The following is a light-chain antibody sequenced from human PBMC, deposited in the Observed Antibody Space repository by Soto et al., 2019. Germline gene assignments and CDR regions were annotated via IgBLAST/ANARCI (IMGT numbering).Light chain of an antibody. CDR2: RSN. CDR1: RSNIGGGY. Sequence: QSVLTQPPSASGTPGQTVTISCSGSRSNIGGGYVYWYHQLPGTAPKVLFYRSNQRPSGVPDRFSGSRSGTSASLAISGLRSEDEADYYCAAWDDSLRGVVFGGGTKLTVL. J-gene: IGLJ2*01. V-gene: IGLV1-47*01. CDR3: AAWDDSLRGVV.